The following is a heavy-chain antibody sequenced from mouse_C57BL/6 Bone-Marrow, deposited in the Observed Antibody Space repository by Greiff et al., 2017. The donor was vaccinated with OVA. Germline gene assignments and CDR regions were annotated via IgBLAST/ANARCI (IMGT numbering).Heavy chain of an antibody. CDR3: ARHAMDY. V-gene: IGHV5-12*01. CDR1: GFTFSDYY. J-gene: IGHJ4*01. Sequence: EVQLVESGGGLVQPGGSLKLSCAASGFTFSDYYMYWVRQTPEKRLEWVAYISNGGGSTYYPDTVKGRFTISRDNAKNTLYLQMSRLKSEDTAMYYCARHAMDYWGQGTSVTVSS. CDR2: ISNGGGST.